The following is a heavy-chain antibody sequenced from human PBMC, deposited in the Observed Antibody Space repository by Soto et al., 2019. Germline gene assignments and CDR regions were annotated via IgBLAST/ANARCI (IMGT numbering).Heavy chain of an antibody. J-gene: IGHJ4*02. CDR1: GYTFTSYG. CDR2: ISAYNGNT. V-gene: IGHV1-18*01. CDR3: ARDPLIQKFDY. Sequence: ASVKVCCKASGYTFTSYGISWGRQAPGQGLEWMGWISAYNGNTNYAQKLQGRVTMTTDTSTSTAYMELRRLRSDDTAVYYCARDPLIQKFDYWGQGTLVTVSS. D-gene: IGHD5-18*01.